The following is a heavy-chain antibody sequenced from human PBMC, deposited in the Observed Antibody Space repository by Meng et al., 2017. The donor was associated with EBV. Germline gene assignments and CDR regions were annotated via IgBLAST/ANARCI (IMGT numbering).Heavy chain of an antibody. D-gene: IGHD2-21*01. CDR3: VRGPPVGVPGPGNY. CDR2: INVGVGYT. V-gene: IGHV1-3*01. Sequence: VQLVQSGAVGKSRGASVMVSCKASGYAFTSYIVHWVRQAPGQRLEWMGWINVGVGYTKYSQKFTGRVTISSDTSATTGYMELSSLGSEDTAVYYCVRGPPVGVPGPGNYWGQRTLVTVSS. CDR1: GYAFTSYI. J-gene: IGHJ4*02.